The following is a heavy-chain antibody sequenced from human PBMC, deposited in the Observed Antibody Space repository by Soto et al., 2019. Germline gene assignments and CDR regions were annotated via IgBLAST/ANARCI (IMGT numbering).Heavy chain of an antibody. V-gene: IGHV5-10-1*01. J-gene: IGHJ6*02. CDR1: GYSFTSYW. D-gene: IGHD3-9*01. Sequence: GESVKISCKGSGYSFTSYWISWVRQMPGKGLEWMGRIDPSDSYTNYSPSFQGHVTISADKSISTAYLQWSSLKASDTAMYYCARHKGYDILTGYYPYYYGMDVWGQGTTVTVSS. CDR2: IDPSDSYT. CDR3: ARHKGYDILTGYYPYYYGMDV.